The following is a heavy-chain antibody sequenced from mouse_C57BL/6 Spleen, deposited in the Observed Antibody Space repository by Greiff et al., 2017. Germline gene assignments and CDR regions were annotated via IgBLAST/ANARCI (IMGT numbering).Heavy chain of an antibody. D-gene: IGHD1-1*01. CDR1: GYTFTSYW. Sequence: QVQLQQSGAELVKPGASVKLSCKASGYTFTSYWMHWVKQRPGRGLEWIGRIDPNSGGTKYNEKFKSKATLTVDKPSSTAYMQLSSLTSEDSAVYYCARSGITTVVATRDAMDYWGQGTSVTVSS. CDR2: IDPNSGGT. J-gene: IGHJ4*01. CDR3: ARSGITTVVATRDAMDY. V-gene: IGHV1-72*01.